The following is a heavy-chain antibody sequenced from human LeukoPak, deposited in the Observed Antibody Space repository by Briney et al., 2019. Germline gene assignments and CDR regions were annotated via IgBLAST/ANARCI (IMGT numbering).Heavy chain of an antibody. D-gene: IGHD6-6*01. Sequence: GGSLRLSCAASGFTFSGSAMHWVRQASGKGLEWGGRIRSKANSYAKAYAASVKGRFTISRDDSKNTAYLQMNSLKTEDTAVYYCTRQFIAARPVYYYYYMDVWGKGTTVTVSS. V-gene: IGHV3-73*01. CDR1: GFTFSGSA. J-gene: IGHJ6*03. CDR2: IRSKANSYAK. CDR3: TRQFIAARPVYYYYYMDV.